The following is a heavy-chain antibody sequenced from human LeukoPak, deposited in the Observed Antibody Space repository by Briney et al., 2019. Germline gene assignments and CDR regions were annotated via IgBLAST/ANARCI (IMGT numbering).Heavy chain of an antibody. CDR2: ITSTGSYI. CDR3: ARDRGYSTFDY. CDR1: GFAFSSYS. D-gene: IGHD4-23*01. J-gene: IGHJ4*02. V-gene: IGHV3-21*03. Sequence: GGSLRLSCTASGFAFSSYSMNWVRQAPGKGLEWVSFITSTGSYIYYADSMKGRFTVSSDNAKNSLYLQMNSLRVDDTAVYYCARDRGYSTFDYWGQGTLVTVSS.